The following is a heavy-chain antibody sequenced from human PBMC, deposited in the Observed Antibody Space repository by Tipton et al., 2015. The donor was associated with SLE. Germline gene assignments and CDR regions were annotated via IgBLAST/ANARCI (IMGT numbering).Heavy chain of an antibody. Sequence: TLSLTCTVSGGSISSYYWSWIRQPPGKGLEWIGNIYYSGSTNHNPSLKSRVTISLDTSKNQFSLKLSSVTAADTAVYYCARYSKMYVWYYGMDVWGQVTTVTVSS. V-gene: IGHV4-59*01. CDR2: IYYSGST. CDR1: GGSISSYY. CDR3: ARYSKMYVWYYGMDV. D-gene: IGHD3-16*01. J-gene: IGHJ6*02.